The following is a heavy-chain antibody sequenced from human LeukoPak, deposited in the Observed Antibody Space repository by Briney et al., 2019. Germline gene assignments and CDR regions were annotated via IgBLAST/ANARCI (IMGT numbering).Heavy chain of an antibody. CDR1: GFTFYNSW. J-gene: IGHJ4*02. CDR3: AAMDHFDY. D-gene: IGHD5-18*01. Sequence: GGSLTLSCAASGFTFYNSWMAWVRQAPGKGLEWVANIKYDGNEIYYVDSVKGRFTISRDNAKNSLHLKMNSLRADDTAVYYCAAMDHFDYWGQGTLVSVSS. CDR2: IKYDGNEI. V-gene: IGHV3-7*01.